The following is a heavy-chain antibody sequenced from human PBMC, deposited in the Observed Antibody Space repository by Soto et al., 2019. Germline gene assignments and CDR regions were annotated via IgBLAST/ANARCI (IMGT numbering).Heavy chain of an antibody. D-gene: IGHD2-21*02. V-gene: IGHV3-23*01. CDR2: ITGSGREG. Sequence: GGSLRLSCVASGFSFSTFAMSWVRQAPGKGLEWVSRITGSGREGYYADSVRGRFTISRDNSKNTLYLQMNSLRAEDTAVYYCAKVLTVVTYYFDYWGQGTLVTVSS. J-gene: IGHJ4*02. CDR3: AKVLTVVTYYFDY. CDR1: GFSFSTFA.